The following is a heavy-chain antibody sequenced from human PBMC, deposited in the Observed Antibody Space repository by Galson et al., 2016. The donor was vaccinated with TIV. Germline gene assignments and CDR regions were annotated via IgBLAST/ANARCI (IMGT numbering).Heavy chain of an antibody. CDR3: AREVAHVDSVILNADAFDI. V-gene: IGHV1-69*08. Sequence: SVKVSCKASGYTFSSLSIIWVRQAPGQGLEWMGRIIPLLERSNYAQNFQGRVTITAAKSTSTTYMELSIMRSEDTAVYYCAREVAHVDSVILNADAFDIWGQGTMVTVSS. CDR1: GYTFSSLS. D-gene: IGHD5-18*01. J-gene: IGHJ3*02. CDR2: IIPLLERS.